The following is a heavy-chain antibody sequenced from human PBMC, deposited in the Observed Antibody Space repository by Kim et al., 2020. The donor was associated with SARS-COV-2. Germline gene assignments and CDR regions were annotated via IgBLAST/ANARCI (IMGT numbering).Heavy chain of an antibody. V-gene: IGHV4-31*03. Sequence: SQTLSLTCTVSGGSISSGGYYWSWIRQHPGQGLEWIGYIYYSGSTYYNPSLKSRVTISVDTSKNQFSLKLSSVTAADTAVYYCARDGRGYSLDYWGQGTLVTVSS. CDR1: GGSISSGGYY. CDR3: ARDGRGYSLDY. J-gene: IGHJ4*02. D-gene: IGHD5-18*01. CDR2: IYYSGST.